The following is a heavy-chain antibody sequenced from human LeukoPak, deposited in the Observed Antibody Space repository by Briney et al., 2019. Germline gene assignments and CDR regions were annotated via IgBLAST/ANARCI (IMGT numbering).Heavy chain of an antibody. Sequence: SVKVSRKASGGTFSSYAISWVRQAPGQGLEWMGGIIPIFGTANYAQKFQGRATITADESTSTAYMELSSLRSEDTAVYYCARAIGYCSGGSCYSYWFDPWGQGTLVTVSS. CDR3: ARAIGYCSGGSCYSYWFDP. J-gene: IGHJ5*02. D-gene: IGHD2-15*01. V-gene: IGHV1-69*13. CDR2: IIPIFGTA. CDR1: GGTFSSYA.